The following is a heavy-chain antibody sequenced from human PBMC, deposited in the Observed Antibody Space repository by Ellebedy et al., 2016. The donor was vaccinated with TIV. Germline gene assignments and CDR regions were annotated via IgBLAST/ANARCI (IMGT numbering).Heavy chain of an antibody. CDR2: INHNGKT. V-gene: IGHV4-34*01. J-gene: IGHJ1*01. CDR3: ARGLTYCGGDCSGYFQH. Sequence: GSLRLSCAAYGGSFSGYYWSWIRQPPGKGLELIGEINHNGKTNYIPSLKSRVTVSVDTSKNQFSLKLSSVTAADTAVYYCARGLTYCGGDCSGYFQHWGQGTLVTVSS. CDR1: GGSFSGYY. D-gene: IGHD2-21*02.